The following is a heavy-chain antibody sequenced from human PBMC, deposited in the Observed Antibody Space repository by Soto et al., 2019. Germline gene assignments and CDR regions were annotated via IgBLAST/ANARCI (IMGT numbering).Heavy chain of an antibody. J-gene: IGHJ6*02. CDR1: GFTFTSSA. CDR2: IVVVSGNT. CDR3: AAEDFFRRDAGDV. Sequence: SVKVSCKASGFTFTSSAVQWVRQARGQRLEWVGWIVVVSGNTNYAQKFQERVTITRDMSTSTAYMELSSLRSEDTAVYYCAAEDFFRRDAGDVWGQGTTVTVSS. D-gene: IGHD2-2*01. V-gene: IGHV1-58*01.